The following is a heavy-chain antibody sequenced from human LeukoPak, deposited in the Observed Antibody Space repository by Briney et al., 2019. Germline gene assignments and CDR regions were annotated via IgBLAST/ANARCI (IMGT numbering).Heavy chain of an antibody. CDR3: ARRRIAAAGPPSAFDI. CDR1: GGSFSGYY. CDR2: INHSGST. V-gene: IGHV4-34*01. J-gene: IGHJ3*02. Sequence: SETLSLTCAVYGGSFSGYYWNWIRQPPGKGLEWIGEINHSGSTNYNPSLKSRVTISVDTSKNQFSLKLSSVTAADTAVYYCARRRIAAAGPPSAFDIWGQGTMVTVSS. D-gene: IGHD6-13*01.